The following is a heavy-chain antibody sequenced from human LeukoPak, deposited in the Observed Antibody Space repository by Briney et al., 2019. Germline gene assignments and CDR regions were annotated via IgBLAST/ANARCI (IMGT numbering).Heavy chain of an antibody. CDR1: GVSISSSNSY. D-gene: IGHD3-16*02. V-gene: IGHV4-39*01. Sequence: SETLSLTCTVSGVSISSSNSYWGWIRQPPGKGPEWIGSIYYSGNTYYNASLKSQVSISIDTSKNQFSLRLTSVTAADTAVYYCARGRHYDYVWGSYRQGFDYWGQGTLVTVSS. J-gene: IGHJ4*02. CDR3: ARGRHYDYVWGSYRQGFDY. CDR2: IYYSGNT.